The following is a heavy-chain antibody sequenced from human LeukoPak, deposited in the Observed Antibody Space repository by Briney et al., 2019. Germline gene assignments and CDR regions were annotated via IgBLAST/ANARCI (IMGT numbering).Heavy chain of an antibody. CDR1: GGSISSYY. Sequence: SGTLALTCTVSGGSISSYYWTWIRQPAGKGLEWIGRIHTSGSTNYNPSLKSRVTMSADTSKNQFSLKLTSVTAADTAVYYCARAWQWLPLDSWGQGTLVTVSS. J-gene: IGHJ4*02. D-gene: IGHD6-19*01. V-gene: IGHV4-4*07. CDR3: ARAWQWLPLDS. CDR2: IHTSGST.